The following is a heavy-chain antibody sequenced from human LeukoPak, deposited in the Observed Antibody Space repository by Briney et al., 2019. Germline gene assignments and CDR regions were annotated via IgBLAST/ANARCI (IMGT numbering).Heavy chain of an antibody. CDR1: GGSFIGYY. Sequence: SGTLSLTCAVHGGSFIGYYWRWIRQPPGKGLWWSAEFNHSGSINYNPSLKSRVTISVDTSKNQFTLKLRSVTAADTDVYYCARGLIVVAAITSYYYGMDVWGQGTTVTVSS. CDR2: FNHSGSI. J-gene: IGHJ6*02. CDR3: ARGLIVVAAITSYYYGMDV. V-gene: IGHV4-34*01. D-gene: IGHD2-15*01.